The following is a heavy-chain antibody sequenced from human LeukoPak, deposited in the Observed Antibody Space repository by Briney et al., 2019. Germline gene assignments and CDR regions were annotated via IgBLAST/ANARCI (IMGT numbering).Heavy chain of an antibody. CDR1: GFTFSKYW. J-gene: IGHJ3*02. CDR3: LTIVESVASDI. Sequence: PGGSLRLSCVASGFTFSKYWLHWVRQAPGKGLVWVSRINPDDKSTSYADSVKGRFTFSRDDAKKTLYLQMNSLRAEDTAVYYCLTIVESVASDIWGQGTMVTVSS. CDR2: INPDDKST. V-gene: IGHV3-74*01. D-gene: IGHD1-26*01.